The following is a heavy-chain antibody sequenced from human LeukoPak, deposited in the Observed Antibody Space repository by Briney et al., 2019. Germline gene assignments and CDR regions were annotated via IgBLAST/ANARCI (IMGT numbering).Heavy chain of an antibody. D-gene: IGHD2-21*02. CDR3: ARVRTAHYFDY. Sequence: GRSLRLSCVASGFTFSSYAMHWVRQAPGKGLEWVAVISYDGSNKYCADSVKGRFTISRDNSKNTLYLQMNSLRAEDTAVYYCARVRTAHYFDYWGQGTLVTVSS. V-gene: IGHV3-30*01. J-gene: IGHJ4*02. CDR1: GFTFSSYA. CDR2: ISYDGSNK.